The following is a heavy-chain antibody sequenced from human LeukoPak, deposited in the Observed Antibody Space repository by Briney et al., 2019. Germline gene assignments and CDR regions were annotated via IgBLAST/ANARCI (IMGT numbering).Heavy chain of an antibody. J-gene: IGHJ4*02. V-gene: IGHV3-48*01. CDR3: ARVEGTTGQGFDY. CDR2: ISSSSSTI. Sequence: GGSLRLSCAASGFRFSTYSMNWVRQAPGKGLEWVSYISSSSSTIYYADSVKGRFTISRDDAKNSLYLQMNSLRAEDTAVYYCARVEGTTGQGFDYWGQGTLVTVSS. CDR1: GFRFSTYS. D-gene: IGHD1-26*01.